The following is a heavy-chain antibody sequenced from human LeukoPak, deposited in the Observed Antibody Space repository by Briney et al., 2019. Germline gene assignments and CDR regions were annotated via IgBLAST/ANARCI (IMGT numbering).Heavy chain of an antibody. CDR2: ISGSGGST. CDR1: GFTFGDYA. J-gene: IGHJ4*02. CDR3: AKLEIQYRHFDY. V-gene: IGHV3-23*01. D-gene: IGHD5-24*01. Sequence: GGSLRLSCTASGFTFGDYAMSWFRQAPGKGLEWVSTISGSGGSTYYADSVKGRFTISRDNSKNTLYLQMNSLRAEDTAVYYCAKLEIQYRHFDYWGQGTLVTVSS.